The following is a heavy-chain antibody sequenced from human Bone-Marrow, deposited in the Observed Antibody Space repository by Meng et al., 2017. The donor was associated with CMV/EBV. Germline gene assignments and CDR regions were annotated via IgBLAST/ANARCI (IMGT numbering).Heavy chain of an antibody. V-gene: IGHV4-31*02. J-gene: IGHJ4*02. Sequence: GSISSGGYYWSWIRQHPGKGLEWIGYIYYSGSTYYNPSLKSRVTISVDTSMNQFSLTLTSVTAADTAVYYCARDRGDYGGNSGIFDFWGQGTLVTVSS. D-gene: IGHD4-23*01. CDR1: GSISSGGYY. CDR2: IYYSGST. CDR3: ARDRGDYGGNSGIFDF.